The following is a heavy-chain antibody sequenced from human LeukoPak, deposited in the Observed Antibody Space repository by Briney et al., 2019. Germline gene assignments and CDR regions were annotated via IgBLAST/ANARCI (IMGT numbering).Heavy chain of an antibody. CDR2: IIPIFGTA. CDR3: ARGGTDSSGYYYALYNWFDP. D-gene: IGHD3-22*01. Sequence: ASVKVSCKASGGTFSSYAISWVRQAPGQGLEWMGGIIPIFGTANYAQKFQGRVTITTDESTSTAYMELSSLRSEDTAVYYCARGGTDSSGYYYALYNWFDPRGQGTLVTVSS. CDR1: GGTFSSYA. V-gene: IGHV1-69*05. J-gene: IGHJ5*02.